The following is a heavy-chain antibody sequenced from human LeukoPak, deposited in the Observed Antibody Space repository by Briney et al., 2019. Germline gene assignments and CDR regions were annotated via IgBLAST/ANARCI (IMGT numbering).Heavy chain of an antibody. CDR3: ARGPPSTDTFDI. CDR2: MYYSGTI. J-gene: IGHJ3*02. CDR1: GGSISSYY. V-gene: IGHV4-59*01. Sequence: SESLSLTCTVSGGSISSYYWSWIRQPPGKGLEWIGYMYYSGTIKYNPSLKSRVTISVDRSKNQFSLKLTSVTAADTAVYYCARGPPSTDTFDIWGQGTTVTVSS.